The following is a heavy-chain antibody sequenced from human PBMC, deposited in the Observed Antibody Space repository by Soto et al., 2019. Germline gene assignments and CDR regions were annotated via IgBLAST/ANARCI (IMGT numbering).Heavy chain of an antibody. J-gene: IGHJ3*02. Sequence: PGGSLRLSCAASGFTFSNAWMSWVRQAPGKGLEWVGRIKSKTDGGTTDYAAPVKGRFTISRDDSKNTLYLQMNSLKTEDTAVYYCTTASLVRYFDRLLKDDAFDIWGQGTMVTVSS. V-gene: IGHV3-15*01. CDR2: IKSKTDGGTT. D-gene: IGHD3-9*01. CDR1: GFTFSNAW. CDR3: TTASLVRYFDRLLKDDAFDI.